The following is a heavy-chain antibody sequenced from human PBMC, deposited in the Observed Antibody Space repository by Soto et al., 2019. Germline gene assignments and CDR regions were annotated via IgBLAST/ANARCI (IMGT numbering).Heavy chain of an antibody. V-gene: IGHV3-48*03. J-gene: IGHJ6*02. Sequence: GGSLRLSCAASGFTFSSYEMNWVRQAPGKGLEWVSYISSSGRTTYYADSVKGRFTISRDNAKNSLSLQMNSLRADDTAVYYCARDRDELVGIFPYYYGMDVWGQGTTVTAP. D-gene: IGHD2-21*01. CDR3: ARDRDELVGIFPYYYGMDV. CDR1: GFTFSSYE. CDR2: ISSSGRTT.